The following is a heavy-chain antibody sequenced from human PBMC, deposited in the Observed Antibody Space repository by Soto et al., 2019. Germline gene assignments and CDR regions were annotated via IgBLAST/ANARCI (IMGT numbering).Heavy chain of an antibody. V-gene: IGHV1-18*01. CDR3: ARGGPTSADYYYGMDV. J-gene: IGHJ6*02. D-gene: IGHD3-10*01. CDR2: ISAYNGNT. CDR1: GYTFSNDG. Sequence: QVQLVQSGAEVRRPGASVKVSCKASGYTFSNDGINWVRQAPGQGLERMGWISAYNGNTEYAQNFQGRVTMTTDTSTSTAYMELRSLRSDDTAVYSCARGGPTSADYYYGMDVWGLGTTVTVSS.